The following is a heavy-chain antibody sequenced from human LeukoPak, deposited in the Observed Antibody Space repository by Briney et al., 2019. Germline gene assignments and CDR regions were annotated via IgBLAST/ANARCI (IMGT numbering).Heavy chain of an antibody. CDR1: GYTFSTYD. V-gene: IGHV1-8*01. D-gene: IGHD4-17*01. Sequence: GASVKVSCKASGYTFSTYDINWVRQATGQGLEWMGWMNPNSGNTGYAQKFQGRVAMTRNTSISTVYMELSSLTSEDTAVYYCAREYGNLTMVTNFDFWGQGTLVTVSS. CDR2: MNPNSGNT. J-gene: IGHJ4*02. CDR3: AREYGNLTMVTNFDF.